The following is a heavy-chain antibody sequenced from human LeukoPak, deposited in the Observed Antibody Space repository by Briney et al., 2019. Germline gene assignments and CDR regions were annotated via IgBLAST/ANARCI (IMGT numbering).Heavy chain of an antibody. Sequence: SETLSLTCTVSGGSISSSSYYWGWIRQPPGKGLEWIGSIYYSGSTYYNPSLKSRVTISVDTSKNQFSLKLSSVTAADTAVYYCARGRILLWFGELLPLFDYWGQGTLVTVSS. CDR2: IYYSGST. CDR1: GGSISSSSYY. D-gene: IGHD3-10*01. CDR3: ARGRILLWFGELLPLFDY. J-gene: IGHJ4*02. V-gene: IGHV4-39*07.